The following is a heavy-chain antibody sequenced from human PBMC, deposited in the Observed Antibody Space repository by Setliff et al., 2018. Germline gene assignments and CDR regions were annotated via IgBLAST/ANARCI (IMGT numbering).Heavy chain of an antibody. CDR2: IQKSGGT. J-gene: IGHJ4*01. Sequence: PSETLSLTCTVSGGSISSRSYYWGWIRQPPGKGLECIGYIQKSGGTNYNPSLKSRVTISVDTSTNQFSLKLGSVTAADTAVYYCARERYFDWFFEDWGHGTLVTVSS. CDR1: GGSISSRSYY. D-gene: IGHD3-9*01. V-gene: IGHV4-61*05. CDR3: ARERYFDWFFED.